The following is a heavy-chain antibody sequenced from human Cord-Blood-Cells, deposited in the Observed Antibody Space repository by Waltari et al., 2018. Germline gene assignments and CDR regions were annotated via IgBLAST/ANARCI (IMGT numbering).Heavy chain of an antibody. D-gene: IGHD6-13*01. Sequence: QLQLQESGPGLVKPSETLSLTCTVSGGSISSSSYYWGWIRQPPGKGLEWIGSIYYSGRTYYNPSLKSRVTISVDTSKNQFSLKLSSVTAADTAVYYCARSTRIAAARVAFDIWGQGTMVTVSS. CDR3: ARSTRIAAARVAFDI. J-gene: IGHJ3*02. CDR2: IYYSGRT. V-gene: IGHV4-39*01. CDR1: GGSISSSSYY.